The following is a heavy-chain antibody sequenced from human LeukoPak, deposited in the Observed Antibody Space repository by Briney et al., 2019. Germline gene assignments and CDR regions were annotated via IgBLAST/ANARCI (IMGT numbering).Heavy chain of an antibody. J-gene: IGHJ4*02. CDR1: GFTVGDAW. Sequence: PGGSLRLSCAASGFTVGDAWMAWVRQAPGKGLEWVGRVKSKTDGGTTDYAAPVKGRFTISRDDSKSTLYLQMNSLKTEDSAVYYCTIDYGDYEGDYYFDYWGQGTLVTVSS. CDR2: VKSKTDGGTT. D-gene: IGHD4-17*01. V-gene: IGHV3-15*01. CDR3: TIDYGDYEGDYYFDY.